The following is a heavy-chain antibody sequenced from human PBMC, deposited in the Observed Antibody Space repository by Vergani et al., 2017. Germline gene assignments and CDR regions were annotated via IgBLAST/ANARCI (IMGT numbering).Heavy chain of an antibody. CDR1: GFTFINAW. D-gene: IGHD3-3*01. J-gene: IGHJ4*02. V-gene: IGHV3-15*01. CDR2: IKSKTDGETT. Sequence: EVQLVESGGGLVKPGGSLRLSCAASGFTFINAWMTWVRQAPGKGLEWVGRIKSKTDGETTDYAAPVKGRFTISRDDSKNTLYLQMNSLKTEDTAVYYCTTPTKWELRSYFDYWGQGTLVTVSS. CDR3: TTPTKWELRSYFDY.